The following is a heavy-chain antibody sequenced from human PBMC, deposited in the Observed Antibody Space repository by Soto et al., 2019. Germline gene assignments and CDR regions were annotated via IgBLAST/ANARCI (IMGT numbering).Heavy chain of an antibody. CDR3: AAWDISNI. Sequence: RLSCSGFGFSINTYWMNWTRQTPGKGLEWVANINPEGNAKTYVDPVKGRFFVSRDNTRNSLDLQMTSLRVEDSAIYFCAAWDISNIWGQGILVTVSS. CDR2: INPEGNAK. V-gene: IGHV3-7*01. J-gene: IGHJ4*02. CDR1: GFSINTYW. D-gene: IGHD2-15*01.